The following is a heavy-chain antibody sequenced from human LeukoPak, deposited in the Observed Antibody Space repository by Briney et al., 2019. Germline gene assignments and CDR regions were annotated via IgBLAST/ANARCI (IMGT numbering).Heavy chain of an antibody. V-gene: IGHV4-61*01. D-gene: IGHD3-22*01. CDR2: IYYSGST. CDR3: ARSQTYYYDSSGYYYR. Sequence: PSETLSLTCTVSGGSISSSSYYWSWIRQPPGKGLEWIGYIYYSGSTNYNPSLKSRVTISVDTSKNQFSLKLSSVTAADTAVYYCARSQTYYYDSSGYYYRGGQGTLVTVSS. J-gene: IGHJ4*02. CDR1: GGSISSSSYY.